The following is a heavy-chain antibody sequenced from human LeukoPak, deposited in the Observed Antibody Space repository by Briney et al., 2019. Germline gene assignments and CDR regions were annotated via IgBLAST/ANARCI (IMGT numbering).Heavy chain of an antibody. V-gene: IGHV1-18*01. J-gene: IGHJ5*02. D-gene: IGHD5-12*01. CDR1: GYTFTSYG. CDR3: ARDLRLSGLVDP. Sequence: ASVKVSCKASGYTFTSYGISWVRLAPGQGLEWMGWISAYNGNRNYAQKVQGRVTMTTDTSTSTAYMELRSLRSDDTAVYYCARDLRLSGLVDPWGQGTLVTVSS. CDR2: ISAYNGNR.